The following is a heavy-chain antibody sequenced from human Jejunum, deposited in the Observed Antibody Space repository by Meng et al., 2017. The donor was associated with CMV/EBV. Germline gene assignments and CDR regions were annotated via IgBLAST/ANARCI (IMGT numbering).Heavy chain of an antibody. CDR2: IKWDGSAK. CDR1: GFTCSSSW. D-gene: IGHD6-13*01. J-gene: IGHJ4*02. CDR3: ATSHDAAGNS. V-gene: IGHV3-7*01. Sequence: LSCAASGFTCSSSWMSWVRQAPGRGLEWVANIKWDGSAKYYVGSVRGRFTISRDNAQNSLYLQMNSLTAEDTAVYYCATSHDAAGNSWGQGTLVTVSS.